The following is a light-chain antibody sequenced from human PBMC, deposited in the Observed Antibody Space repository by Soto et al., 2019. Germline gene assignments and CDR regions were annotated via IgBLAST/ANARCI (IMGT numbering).Light chain of an antibody. CDR2: SAS. CDR3: QQYNNWPPHS. V-gene: IGKV3-15*01. Sequence: IVMTQSPATLSVSPGESATLSCRASQSVGTNLAWYQQTPGQAPRVLIHSASTRATGIPARFSGSGSDTEFTLTISGLQSEDFAIYYCQQYNNWPPHSFGQGTKVDIK. J-gene: IGKJ2*01. CDR1: QSVGTN.